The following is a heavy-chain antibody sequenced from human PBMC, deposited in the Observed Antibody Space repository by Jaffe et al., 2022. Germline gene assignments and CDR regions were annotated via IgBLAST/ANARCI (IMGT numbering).Heavy chain of an antibody. CDR1: GYTFTGYY. Sequence: QVQLVQSGAEVKKPGASVKVSCKASGYTFTGYYMHWVRQAPGQGLEWMGRINPNSGGTNYAQKFQGRVTMTRDTSISTAYMELSRLRSDDTAVYYCARGSTKNYGDYVGDYWGQGTLVTVSS. CDR2: INPNSGGT. V-gene: IGHV1-2*06. CDR3: ARGSTKNYGDYVGDY. D-gene: IGHD4-17*01. J-gene: IGHJ4*02.